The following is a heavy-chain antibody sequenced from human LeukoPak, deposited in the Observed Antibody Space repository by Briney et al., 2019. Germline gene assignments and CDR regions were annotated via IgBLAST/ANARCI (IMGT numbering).Heavy chain of an antibody. CDR2: STNKVNGYTT. V-gene: IGHV3-72*01. D-gene: IGHD3-10*01. CDR1: GFKFSDHF. CDR3: VRGFRGFDI. Sequence: GGSLRLSCATSGFKFSDHFMDWVRQAPGRGLEWVCRSTNKVNGYTTDHAASVRGRFTISRDESSLYPQMNSLKTEDTAVYYCVRGFRGFDIWGQGTMVTVSS. J-gene: IGHJ3*02.